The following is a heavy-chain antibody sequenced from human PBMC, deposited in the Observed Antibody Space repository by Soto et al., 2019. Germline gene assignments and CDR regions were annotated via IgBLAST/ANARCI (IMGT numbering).Heavy chain of an antibody. Sequence: EVQLVESGGGLVQPGRSLRLSCAASGFTFDDYAMHWVRQAPGKGLEWVSGISWNSGSIGYADSVKGRFTISRDNAKNSLDLQMNSLRAEDTALYYCAKDKVTGIPYYYGIDVWGQGTTVTVSS. CDR2: ISWNSGSI. CDR3: AKDKVTGIPYYYGIDV. J-gene: IGHJ6*02. CDR1: GFTFDDYA. V-gene: IGHV3-9*01. D-gene: IGHD3-10*01.